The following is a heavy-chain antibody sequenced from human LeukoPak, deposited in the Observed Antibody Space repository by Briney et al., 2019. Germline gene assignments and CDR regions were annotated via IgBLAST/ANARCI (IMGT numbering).Heavy chain of an antibody. J-gene: IGHJ5*02. Sequence: PSETLSLTCAVSGGSISTTRHYWGWIRQPPGKGLEWIGNMYYGGSTYYNPSLRSRVTISVDTAKNQFSLKLSSVTAADTAVYYCARGSNWFDPWGQGTLVTVSS. CDR1: GGSISTTRHY. CDR2: MYYGGST. CDR3: ARGSNWFDP. V-gene: IGHV4-39*01.